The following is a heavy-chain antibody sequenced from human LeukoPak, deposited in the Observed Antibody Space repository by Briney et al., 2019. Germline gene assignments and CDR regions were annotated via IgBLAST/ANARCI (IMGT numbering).Heavy chain of an antibody. V-gene: IGHV3-11*01. D-gene: IGHD1-14*01. CDR1: GFTFSDYY. Sequence: PGGSLRLSCAASGFTFSDYYMSWIRQAPGKGLEWVSYMSSSGSTKDYADSLKGRFTISRDNAKTSLYLQMNSLRAEDTAVYYCARSAVGPDTFDIWGQGTMVTVSS. CDR2: MSSSGSTK. J-gene: IGHJ3*02. CDR3: ARSAVGPDTFDI.